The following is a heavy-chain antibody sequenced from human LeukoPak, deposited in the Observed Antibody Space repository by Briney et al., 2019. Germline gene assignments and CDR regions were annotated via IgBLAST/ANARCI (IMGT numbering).Heavy chain of an antibody. J-gene: IGHJ1*01. V-gene: IGHV3-23*01. CDR2: ISGSGGST. CDR1: GFTFSSYA. Sequence: GGSLRLSCAASGFTFSSYAMSWVRQAPGKGLEWVSAISGSGGSTYYADSVKGRFTISRDNSKNTLYLQMNSLRAEDTAVYYGAKDLGVVVTATLDDWGHGTLVTVSS. CDR3: AKDLGVVVTATLDD. D-gene: IGHD2-21*02.